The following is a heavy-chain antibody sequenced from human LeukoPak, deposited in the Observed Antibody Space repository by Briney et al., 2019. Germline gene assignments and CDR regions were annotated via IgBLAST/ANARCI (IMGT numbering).Heavy chain of an antibody. D-gene: IGHD6-13*01. CDR1: GFTFSSYA. V-gene: IGHV3-23*01. J-gene: IGHJ5*02. CDR3: AKDQQLVLNPERNWLDP. CDR2: ISGSGGST. Sequence: GGSLRLSCAASGFTFSSYAMSWVRQAPGKGLEWVSAISGSGGSTYYADSVKGRFTISRDNSKNTLYLQMNSLRAEDTAVYYCAKDQQLVLNPERNWLDPWGQGTLVTVSS.